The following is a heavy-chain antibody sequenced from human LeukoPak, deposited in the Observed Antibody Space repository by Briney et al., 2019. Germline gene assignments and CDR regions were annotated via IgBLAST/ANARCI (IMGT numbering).Heavy chain of an antibody. CDR1: GFTFSSYA. CDR2: ISGSGGST. Sequence: PGGSLRLSCAASGFTFSSYAMSWVRQAPGKGLEWVSAISGSGGSTYYADSVKGRFTISRDNSKNTLYQQMNSLRAEDTAVYYCAKYIQLWLRPPYYFDYWGQGTLVTVSS. J-gene: IGHJ4*02. CDR3: AKYIQLWLRPPYYFDY. V-gene: IGHV3-23*01. D-gene: IGHD5-18*01.